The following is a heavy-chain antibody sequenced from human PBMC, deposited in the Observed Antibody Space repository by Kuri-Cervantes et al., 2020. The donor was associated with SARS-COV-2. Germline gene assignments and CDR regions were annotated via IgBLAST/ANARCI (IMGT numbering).Heavy chain of an antibody. D-gene: IGHD6-6*01. CDR1: GFTFSSHE. J-gene: IGHJ4*02. V-gene: IGHV3-48*03. Sequence: LSLTCAASGFTFSSHEMNWVRQAPGKGLEWVSYISSSGSTIYYADSVKGRFTISRDNSQNSLYLQMNSLRVEDTAVYYCARDLLRFAQSLAARRGFDYWGQGTLVTVSS. CDR3: ARDLLRFAQSLAARRGFDY. CDR2: ISSSGSTI.